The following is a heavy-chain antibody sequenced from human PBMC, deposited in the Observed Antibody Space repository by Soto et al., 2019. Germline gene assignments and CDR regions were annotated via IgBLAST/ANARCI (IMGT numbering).Heavy chain of an antibody. CDR1: GGSFSGYY. J-gene: IGHJ6*03. D-gene: IGHD6-6*01. Sequence: QVQLQQWGAGLLKPSETLSLTCAVYGGSFSGYYWSWIRQPPGKGLEWIGEINHSGSTNYNPSLKSRVTISVDTSMNQFALKLSSVTAADTAVYYCARGTQGDSSSPQYYYYMDVWGKGTTVTVSS. CDR2: INHSGST. V-gene: IGHV4-34*01. CDR3: ARGTQGDSSSPQYYYYMDV.